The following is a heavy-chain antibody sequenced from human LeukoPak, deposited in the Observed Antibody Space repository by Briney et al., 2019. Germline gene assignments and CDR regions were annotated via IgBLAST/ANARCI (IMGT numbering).Heavy chain of an antibody. D-gene: IGHD2-15*01. CDR3: AGPCSGGSCYSRVRFYYYMDV. CDR2: IIPIFGTA. J-gene: IGHJ6*03. V-gene: IGHV1-69*06. Sequence: ASVKVSCKASGGTFSSYAISWVRQAPGQGLEWMGGIIPIFGTANYAQKFQGRVTITADKSTSTAYMELSSLRSEDTAVYYCAGPCSGGSCYSRVRFYYYMDVWGKGTTVTVSS. CDR1: GGTFSSYA.